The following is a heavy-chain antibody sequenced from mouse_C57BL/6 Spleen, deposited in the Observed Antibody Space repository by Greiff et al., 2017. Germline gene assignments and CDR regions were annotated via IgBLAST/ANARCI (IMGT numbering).Heavy chain of an antibody. CDR1: GYSITSGYY. J-gene: IGHJ2*01. V-gene: IGHV3-6*01. CDR2: ISYVGSN. CDR3: AKIYDGYPGYFDY. D-gene: IGHD2-3*01. Sequence: EVKLMESGPGLVKPSQSLSLTCSVSGYSITSGYYWNWIRQFPGNKLEWMGYISYVGSNNYHPSLNNRISITRYTCKNLLFLKLNSVTTEDTATYYCAKIYDGYPGYFDYWGQGTTHTVSS.